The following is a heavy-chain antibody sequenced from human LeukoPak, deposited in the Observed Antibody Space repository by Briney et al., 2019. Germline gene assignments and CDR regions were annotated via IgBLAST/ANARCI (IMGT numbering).Heavy chain of an antibody. V-gene: IGHV1-2*02. CDR2: INPNSGDT. CDR1: GYTFTDYF. D-gene: IGHD6-19*01. J-gene: IGHJ5*02. CDR3: ARAFPSGWGGLNP. Sequence: ATVKVSCKTSGYTFTDYFIHWVRQAPGQGLEWMGWINPNSGDTYYAQNFLGTVTMTRDTSISTAYLDLSSQTSDDAAFYYCARAFPSGWGGLNPWGQGTLSPSPQ.